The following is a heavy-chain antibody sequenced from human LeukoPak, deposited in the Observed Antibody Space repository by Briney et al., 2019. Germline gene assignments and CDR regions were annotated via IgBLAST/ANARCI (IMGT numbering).Heavy chain of an antibody. J-gene: IGHJ3*02. CDR1: GYSISSGYY. CDR2: IYHSGST. CDR3: ACLTTADAFDI. V-gene: IGHV4-38-2*02. Sequence: SETLSLTCTVSGYSISSGYYWGWIRQPPGKGLEWIGSIYHSGSTYYNPSFKSRVTISVDTSKNQFSLKLSSVTAADTAVYYCACLTTADAFDIWGQGTMVTVSS. D-gene: IGHD3-22*01.